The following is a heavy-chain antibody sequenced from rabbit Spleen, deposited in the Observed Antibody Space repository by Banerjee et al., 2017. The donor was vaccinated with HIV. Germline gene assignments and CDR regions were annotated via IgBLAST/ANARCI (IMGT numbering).Heavy chain of an antibody. CDR2: IDPVFGST. CDR3: ARDLTNIIGWNFGW. V-gene: IGHV1S7*01. Sequence: QVTETGGGLVQPGGSLTLTSKASGVSFSDKDVMCWVRQAPGKGLEWIGYIDPVFGSTYYASWVNSRFSISSHNAQNTLYLQLNSLTAADTATYFCARDLTNIIGWNFGWWGPGTLVTVS. J-gene: IGHJ4*01. CDR1: GVSFSDKD. D-gene: IGHD1-1*01.